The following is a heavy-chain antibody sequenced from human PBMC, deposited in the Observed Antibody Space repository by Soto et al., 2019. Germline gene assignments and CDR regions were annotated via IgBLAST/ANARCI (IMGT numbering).Heavy chain of an antibody. CDR3: ARGAGGSPVTRAFDI. Sequence: QVQLLQSAAELKMPGASLNLSCKTSGYNFTNCAVHWLRQAPGQRLEWLGWIKGGTGNTRFSERFQDRVTLTRDTSASTVYMELTGLKSDDTAIYYCARGAGGSPVTRAFDIWGQGTVVTVSS. D-gene: IGHD4-17*01. J-gene: IGHJ3*02. V-gene: IGHV1-3*01. CDR2: IKGGTGNT. CDR1: GYNFTNCA.